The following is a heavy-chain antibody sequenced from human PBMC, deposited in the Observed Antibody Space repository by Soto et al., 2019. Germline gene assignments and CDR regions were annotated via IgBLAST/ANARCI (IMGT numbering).Heavy chain of an antibody. V-gene: IGHV3-11*04. CDR2: ISTSGSTI. D-gene: IGHD6-13*01. CDR1: GFMFSAYT. CDR3: ERENSPEGMDV. J-gene: IGHJ6*02. Sequence: GGSLRLSCAASGFMFSAYTMSWVRQAPGKGLEWLSSISTSGSTIYYADSVKGRFTISRDNAKNSLYLQMNSLRAEDTAIYYCERENSPEGMDVWAQGTSVTVYS.